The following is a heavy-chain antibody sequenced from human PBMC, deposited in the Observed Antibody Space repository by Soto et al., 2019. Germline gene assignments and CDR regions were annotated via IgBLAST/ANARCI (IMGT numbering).Heavy chain of an antibody. V-gene: IGHV3-21*01. D-gene: IGHD1-20*01. CDR3: AREGITGTKGHHYYGMDV. CDR1: GFTFSSYS. CDR2: ISSSSSYI. Sequence: EGSLRLSCSASGFTFSSYSMNWVRQAPGKGLEWVSSISSSSSYIYYADSVKGRFTISRDNAKNSLYLQMNSLRAEDTAVYYWAREGITGTKGHHYYGMDVWGQGTTVTVS. J-gene: IGHJ6*02.